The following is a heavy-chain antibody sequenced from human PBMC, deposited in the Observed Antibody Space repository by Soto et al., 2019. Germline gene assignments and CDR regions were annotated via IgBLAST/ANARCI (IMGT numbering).Heavy chain of an antibody. V-gene: IGHV3-30-3*01. J-gene: IGHJ6*02. Sequence: GGSLRLSCAASGFTFSSYAMHWVRQAPGKGLEWVSVISYDGSNNFYADSVKGRFTISRDNSKNTLYLQMRSLRAEDTAVYYCATDKCTNGVCYPYYFYGMDVWGQGPTVTVSS. CDR3: ATDKCTNGVCYPYYFYGMDV. CDR1: GFTFSSYA. D-gene: IGHD2-8*01. CDR2: ISYDGSNN.